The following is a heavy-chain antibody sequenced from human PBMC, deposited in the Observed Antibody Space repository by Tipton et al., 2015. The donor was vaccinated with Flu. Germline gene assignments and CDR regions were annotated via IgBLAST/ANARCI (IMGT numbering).Heavy chain of an antibody. CDR3: ASPFPLWFGESSSFDY. J-gene: IGHJ4*02. D-gene: IGHD3-10*01. CDR1: GGSISSSSYY. V-gene: IGHV4-39*07. CDR2: IYYSGST. Sequence: LRLSCTVSGGSISSSSYYWGWIHQPPGKGLEWIGSIYYSGSTYYNPSLKSRVTISVDTSKNQFSLKLSSVTAADTAVYYCASPFPLWFGESSSFDYWGQGTLVTVSS.